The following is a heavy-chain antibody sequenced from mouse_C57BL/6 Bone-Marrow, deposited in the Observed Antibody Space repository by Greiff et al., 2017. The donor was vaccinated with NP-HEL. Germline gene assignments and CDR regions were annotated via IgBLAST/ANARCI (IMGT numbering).Heavy chain of an antibody. D-gene: IGHD3-2*02. Sequence: QVQLQESGAELVKPGASVKMSCKASGYTFTTYPIEWMKQNHGKSLEWIGNFHPSNDDTKSNEKFKGKATLTVETSSSTVYLELSRLTSDASAVYYGARRRRLRFPWFADWGQGTLVTVSA. CDR2: FHPSNDDT. V-gene: IGHV1-47*01. J-gene: IGHJ3*01. CDR3: ARRRRLRFPWFAD. CDR1: GYTFTTYP.